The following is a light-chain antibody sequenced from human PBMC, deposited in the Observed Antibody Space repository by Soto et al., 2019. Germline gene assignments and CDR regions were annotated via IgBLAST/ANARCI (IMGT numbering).Light chain of an antibody. CDR3: QQYDKRPRT. CDR1: QNLSRN. CDR2: YAS. Sequence: EVVMTQSPVTLSVSPGERATLSCRASQNLSRNLAWYQQQPGQAPRLLIFYASTRATGIPARFSGIGSGPDFKFSISSLLSQDFAVYFCQQYDKRPRTFGQGTKLEIK. V-gene: IGKV3-15*01. J-gene: IGKJ2*01.